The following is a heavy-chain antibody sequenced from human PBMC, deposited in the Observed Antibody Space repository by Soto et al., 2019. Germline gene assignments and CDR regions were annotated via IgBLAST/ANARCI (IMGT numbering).Heavy chain of an antibody. CDR1: GYTFTDYD. Sequence: QVHLGQSGAEVKKPGASVKVSFKAYGYTFTDYDINWVRQAHGQGLEWRGWISTYTGNTNYAQKLQGRVTMTTDTSTSTAYMELRSLRSDDTAVYYCARGYYYGSGRPTPGGMDVWGQGTTVTVSS. D-gene: IGHD3-10*01. CDR3: ARGYYYGSGRPTPGGMDV. CDR2: ISTYTGNT. V-gene: IGHV1-18*01. J-gene: IGHJ6*02.